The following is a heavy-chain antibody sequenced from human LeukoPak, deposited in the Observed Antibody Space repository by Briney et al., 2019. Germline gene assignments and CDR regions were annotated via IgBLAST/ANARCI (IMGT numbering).Heavy chain of an antibody. CDR2: ISSSGSTI. CDR1: GFTFDNYE. J-gene: IGHJ4*02. V-gene: IGHV3-48*03. Sequence: GGSLRLSCAASGFTFDNYEMNWARQAPGKGLEWVSYISSSGSTIYYADSVKGRFTISRDNVKNSLYLQMNNLRVEDTAVYYCAREALLFKFDYWGQGTLVTVSS. D-gene: IGHD2-21*01. CDR3: AREALLFKFDY.